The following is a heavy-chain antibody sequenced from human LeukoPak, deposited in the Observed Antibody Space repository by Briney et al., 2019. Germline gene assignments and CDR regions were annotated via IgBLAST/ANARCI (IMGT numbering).Heavy chain of an antibody. V-gene: IGHV3-21*01. CDR1: GFTFSSYS. CDR2: ISSSSSYI. CDR3: ARGDVTMVRGVISYYYYYGMDV. D-gene: IGHD3-10*01. Sequence: SGGSLRLSCAASGFTFSSYSVNWVRQAPGKGLEWVSSISSSSSYIYYAYSVKGRFTISRDNAKNSLYLQMNSLRAEDTAVYYCARGDVTMVRGVISYYYYYGMDVWGQGTTVTVSS. J-gene: IGHJ6*02.